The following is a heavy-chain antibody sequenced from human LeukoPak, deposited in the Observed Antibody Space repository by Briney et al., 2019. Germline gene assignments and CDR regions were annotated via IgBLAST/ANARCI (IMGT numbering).Heavy chain of an antibody. Sequence: ASVTVSCQASGFNLTHYFIHWVRQAPGQGLEWMGIINTSVGNTINSQRFKGRLTMTRDMSTNIVDMELSSLRSEDTALYYCARVVAGYSYGGGYDYWGQGTLVTVS. J-gene: IGHJ4*02. V-gene: IGHV1-46*01. CDR3: ARVVAGYSYGGGYDY. D-gene: IGHD5-18*01. CDR1: GFNLTHYF. CDR2: INTSVGNT.